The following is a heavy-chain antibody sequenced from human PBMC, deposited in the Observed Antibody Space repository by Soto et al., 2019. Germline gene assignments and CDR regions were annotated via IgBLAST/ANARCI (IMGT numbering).Heavy chain of an antibody. J-gene: IGHJ4*02. CDR1: GGSFSGYY. CDR3: ARDKITGPVDY. D-gene: IGHD2-8*02. CDR2: INHSGST. Sequence: QVQLQQWGAGLLKPSETLSLTCAVYGGSFSGYYWTWIRQPPGTGLEWIGEINHSGSTNYNPSLKSRVTMSVDTSRNQCSPKLISVTDADTAVYYCARDKITGPVDYWRQVALVTVSS. V-gene: IGHV4-34*01.